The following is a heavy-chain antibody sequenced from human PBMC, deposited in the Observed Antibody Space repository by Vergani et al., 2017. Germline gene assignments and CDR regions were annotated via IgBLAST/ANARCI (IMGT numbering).Heavy chain of an antibody. V-gene: IGHV4-4*07. J-gene: IGHJ4*02. CDR2: IYTSGST. Sequence: QVQLQESGPGLVKPSETLSLTCTVSGGSISSYYWSWIRQPAGKGLEWIGRIYTSGSTNYNPSLKSRVTMSVDTSKNQFSLKLSSVTAADTTVYYCARDHDYYDSSGYYKPGDYWGQGTLVTVSS. CDR1: GGSISSYY. CDR3: ARDHDYYDSSGYYKPGDY. D-gene: IGHD3-22*01.